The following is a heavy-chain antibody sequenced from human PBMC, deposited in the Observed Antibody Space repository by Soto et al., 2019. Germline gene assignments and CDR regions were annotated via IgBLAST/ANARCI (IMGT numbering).Heavy chain of an antibody. CDR2: IIPMFGSA. V-gene: IGHV1-69*01. CDR3: ARGTFYYDSSGYLHFDY. D-gene: IGHD3-22*01. CDR1: GGTFSTYG. Sequence: QVQLVQSGAEVKKGGSSVKVSCKASGGTFSTYGIGWVRQAPGQGLEWMGGIIPMFGSAKYAQKFQGRVTITADESTNTLYMELSSLRSEDTAVYYCARGTFYYDSSGYLHFDYWGQGTLVTVSS. J-gene: IGHJ4*02.